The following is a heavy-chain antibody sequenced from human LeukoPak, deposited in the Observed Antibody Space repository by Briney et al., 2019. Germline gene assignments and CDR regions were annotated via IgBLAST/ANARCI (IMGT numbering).Heavy chain of an antibody. D-gene: IGHD6-13*01. V-gene: IGHV1-2*02. CDR3: ASLAAAGTLNWFDP. Sequence: VASVKVSCKASGYTFTVYYMHWVRPAPGQGLGWMGWINPNSGGTNYAQKFQGRVTVTRDTSISTAYMEPSRLRSDDTAVYHGASLAAAGTLNWFDPWGQGTLVTVSS. CDR2: INPNSGGT. CDR1: GYTFTVYY. J-gene: IGHJ5*02.